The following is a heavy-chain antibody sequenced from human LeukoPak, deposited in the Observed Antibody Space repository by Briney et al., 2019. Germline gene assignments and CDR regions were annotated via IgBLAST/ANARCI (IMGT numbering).Heavy chain of an antibody. J-gene: IGHJ4*02. CDR1: GLTFSSYA. D-gene: IGHD3-22*01. CDR3: VRSGYYFDSSGYYMADY. V-gene: IGHV3-23*01. CDR2: ISGSGGST. Sequence: GGSLRLSCAASGLTFSSYAMSWVRQAPGKGLEWVSAISGSGGSTYYADSEKGRFTISRDNSKNTLFLQMNSLRAEDTAVYYCVRSGYYFDSSGYYMADYWGQGTLVTVSS.